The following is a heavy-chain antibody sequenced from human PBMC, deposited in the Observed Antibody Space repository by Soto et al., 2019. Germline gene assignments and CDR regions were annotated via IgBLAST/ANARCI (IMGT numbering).Heavy chain of an antibody. J-gene: IGHJ4*02. V-gene: IGHV4-34*01. CDR2: INHSGST. CDR3: ARGGHDYIWGSYRHGHFDY. CDR1: GGSFSGYY. Sequence: SEPLSLTCAVYGGSFSGYYWSWIRQPPGKGLEWIGEINHSGSTNYNPSLKSRVTISVDTSKNQFSLKLSSVTAADTAVYYCARGGHDYIWGSYRHGHFDYWGQGTLVTVSS. D-gene: IGHD3-16*02.